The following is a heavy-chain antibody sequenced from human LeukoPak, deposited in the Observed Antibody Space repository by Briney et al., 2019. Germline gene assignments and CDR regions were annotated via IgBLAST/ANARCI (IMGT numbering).Heavy chain of an antibody. CDR3: ATPPAYGQGDY. Sequence: GGSLRLSCAASGFTFSDYPMSWVRQAPGKGLEWVAVISYDGSNKYYADSVKGRSTISRDNSKNTLYLQMNSLRAEDTAVYYYATPPAYGQGDYWGQGTLVTVSS. D-gene: IGHD3-10*01. CDR1: GFTFSDYP. V-gene: IGHV3-30*04. J-gene: IGHJ4*02. CDR2: ISYDGSNK.